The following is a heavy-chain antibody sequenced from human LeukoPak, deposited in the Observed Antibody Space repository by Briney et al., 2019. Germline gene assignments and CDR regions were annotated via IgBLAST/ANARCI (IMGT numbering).Heavy chain of an antibody. CDR3: ARVFYDSSGEVAFDI. D-gene: IGHD3-22*01. V-gene: IGHV4-34*01. CDR1: GGSFSGYY. J-gene: IGHJ3*02. CDR2: INHSGST. Sequence: SETLSLTCAVYGGSFSGYYWSWIRQPPGKGLEWIGEINHSGSTNYNPSLKSRVTISVDTSKNQFSLKLSSVTAADTAAYYCARVFYDSSGEVAFDIWGQGTMVTVSS.